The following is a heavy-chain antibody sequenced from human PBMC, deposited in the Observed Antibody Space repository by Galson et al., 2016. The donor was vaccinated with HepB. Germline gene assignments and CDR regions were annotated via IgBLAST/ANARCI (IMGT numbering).Heavy chain of an antibody. CDR3: VKVGGAGYFDP. CDR2: IHYDGST. CDR1: GGSISSYY. J-gene: IGHJ5*02. V-gene: IGHV4-59*01. Sequence: SETLSLTCTVSGGSISSYYWTWIRQPPGKRLEWIGYIHYDGSTDYNPSLRSRVTMSVDTSKNQFSLKLSSVTAADTAVYYCVKVGGAGYFDPWGRGTLVTVSS. D-gene: IGHD1-26*01.